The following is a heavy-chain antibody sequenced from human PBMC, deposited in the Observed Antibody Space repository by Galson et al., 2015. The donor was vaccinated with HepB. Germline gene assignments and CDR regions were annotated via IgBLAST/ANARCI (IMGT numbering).Heavy chain of an antibody. J-gene: IGHJ2*01. Sequence: SLRLSCAASGFAFSSYAMHWVRQAPGKGLEWVAVISYDGINKYYADSVKGRFTISRDNSKNTLSLQMNSLRAEDTAVYYCARGDSHFDCSGGSCYSPIDLWGRGTLVTVSS. CDR1: GFAFSSYA. CDR3: ARGDSHFDCSGGSCYSPIDL. CDR2: ISYDGINK. D-gene: IGHD2-15*01. V-gene: IGHV3-30-3*01.